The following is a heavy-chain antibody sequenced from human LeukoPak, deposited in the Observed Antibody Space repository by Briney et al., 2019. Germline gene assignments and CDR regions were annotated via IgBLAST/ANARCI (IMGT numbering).Heavy chain of an antibody. J-gene: IGHJ5*02. Sequence: GGSLRLSCVASGFTSPRYAMNWVRQAPGQGLEWVSGIGGSGANTYYAEYVKGRFTISRDNSKNTVYLQMSSLRAEDTAVYYCAKINRGAYSYGYNNWFDPWGQGTLVTVSS. CDR2: IGGSGANT. CDR3: AKINRGAYSYGYNNWFDP. V-gene: IGHV3-23*01. D-gene: IGHD5-18*01. CDR1: GFTSPRYA.